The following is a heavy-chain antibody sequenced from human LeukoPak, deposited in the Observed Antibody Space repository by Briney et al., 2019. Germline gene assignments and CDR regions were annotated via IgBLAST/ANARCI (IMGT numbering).Heavy chain of an antibody. J-gene: IGHJ4*02. V-gene: IGHV1-69*13. CDR2: IIPIFGTA. CDR3: ARVADYYDSSGAYDY. CDR1: GGTFSSYA. Sequence: ASVKVSCKASGGTFSSYAISWVRQAPGQGLEWMGGIIPIFGTANYAQKFQGRVTITADESTSTAYMELSSLRSEDTAVYYCARVADYYDSSGAYDYWGQGTLVTVSS. D-gene: IGHD3-22*01.